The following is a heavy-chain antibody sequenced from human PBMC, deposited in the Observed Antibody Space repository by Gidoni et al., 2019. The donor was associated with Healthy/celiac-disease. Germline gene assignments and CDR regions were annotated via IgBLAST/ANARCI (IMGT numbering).Heavy chain of an antibody. D-gene: IGHD1-1*01. J-gene: IGHJ4*02. CDR1: GFTFSSYA. CDR2: ISYDGSNK. V-gene: IGHV3-30-3*01. CDR3: ARGRNWNPDY. Sequence: QVQLVESGGGVVQPGRSLRLSCAASGFTFSSYAMHWVRQAPGKGLEWVAVISYDGSNKYYADSVKGRFTISRDNSKNTLYLQMNSLRAEDTAVYYCARGRNWNPDYWGQGTLVTVSS.